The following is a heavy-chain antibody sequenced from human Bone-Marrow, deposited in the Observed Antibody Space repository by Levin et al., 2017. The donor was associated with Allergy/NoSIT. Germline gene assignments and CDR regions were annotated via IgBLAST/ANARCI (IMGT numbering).Heavy chain of an antibody. CDR3: AKRASCSSTSGYDRRYVDY. D-gene: IGHD2-2*01. V-gene: IGHV3-23*01. CDR2: ISDSGDST. J-gene: IGHJ4*02. CDR1: GFTFSSYA. Sequence: GGSLRLSCAASGFTFSSYAMTWVRQAPGKGLEGVSAISDSGDSTNYADSVKGRFTISRDNSKNTLYLQMNSLRAEDTAVYYCAKRASCSSTSGYDRRYVDYWGQGTLVTVSS.